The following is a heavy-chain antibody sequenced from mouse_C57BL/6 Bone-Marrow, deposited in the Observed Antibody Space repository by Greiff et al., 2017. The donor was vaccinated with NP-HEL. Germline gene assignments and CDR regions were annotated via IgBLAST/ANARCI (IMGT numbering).Heavy chain of an antibody. V-gene: IGHV1-54*01. J-gene: IGHJ1*03. D-gene: IGHD1-1*01. Sequence: QVQLKQSGAELVRPGTSVKVSCKASGYAFTNYLIEWVKQRPGQGLEWIGVINPGSGGTNYNEKFKGKATLTADKSSSTAYMQLISLTSEDSAVYFCARPITTVVPRRPDWYFDVWGTGTTVTVSS. CDR2: INPGSGGT. CDR3: ARPITTVVPRRPDWYFDV. CDR1: GYAFTNYL.